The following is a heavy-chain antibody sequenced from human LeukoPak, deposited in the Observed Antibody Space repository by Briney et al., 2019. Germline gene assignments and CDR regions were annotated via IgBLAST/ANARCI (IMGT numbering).Heavy chain of an antibody. J-gene: IGHJ4*02. CDR1: GFTFSRCG. CDR3: AKDSSSTRSFDY. D-gene: IGHD2-2*01. V-gene: IGHV3-30*18. Sequence: GGSLRLSCAASGFTFSRCGMHWVRQAPGKGLEWVTTISFDGGNKYYADSVKGRFTISRDNSKNALYLQMNSLRAEDSALYYCAKDSSSTRSFDYWGQGTLVTVSS. CDR2: ISFDGGNK.